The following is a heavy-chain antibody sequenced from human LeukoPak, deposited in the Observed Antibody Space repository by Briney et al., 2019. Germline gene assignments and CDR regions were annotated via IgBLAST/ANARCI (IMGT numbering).Heavy chain of an antibody. Sequence: GRSLRLSCAASGFTFSSYGMHGVRQAPGKGLEWVAVIWYDGSNKYYADSVKGRFTISRDNSKNTLYLQMNSMRAEDTAVYYCVRANGYCIISSFFQVYYGMAVSAQGTTVTVSS. CDR3: VRANGYCIISSFFQVYYGMAV. CDR1: GFTFSSYG. D-gene: IGHD2-2*03. J-gene: IGHJ6*02. CDR2: IWYDGSNK. V-gene: IGHV3-33*01.